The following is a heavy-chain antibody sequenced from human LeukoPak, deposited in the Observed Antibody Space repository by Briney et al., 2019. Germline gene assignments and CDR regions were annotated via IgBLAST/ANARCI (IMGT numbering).Heavy chain of an antibody. CDR1: GYTFTSYG. J-gene: IGHJ4*02. D-gene: IGHD2-15*01. CDR3: ARDPLHTPGYCSGGSCYWETPTLDY. Sequence: GASVKVSCKASGYTFTSYGISWVRQAPGQGLEWMGWISAYNGNTNYAQKLQGRVTMTTDTSTSTAYMELRSLRSDDTAVYYCARDPLHTPGYCSGGSCYWETPTLDYWGQGTLVTVSS. V-gene: IGHV1-18*01. CDR2: ISAYNGNT.